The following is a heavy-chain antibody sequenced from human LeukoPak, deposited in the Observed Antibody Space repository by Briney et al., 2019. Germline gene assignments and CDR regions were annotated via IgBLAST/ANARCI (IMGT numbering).Heavy chain of an antibody. D-gene: IGHD3-3*01. J-gene: IGHJ4*02. CDR1: GYTFTDYY. V-gene: IGHV1-2*02. CDR3: ARVQTTGLLEWLY. CDR2: INGNSGDT. Sequence: GASVKVSCKALGYTFTDYYMHWVRQAPGRGLEWMGWINGNSGDTKYAQNFQGRVTMTRDTSISTVYMELIRLRSDDTAIYYCARVQTTGLLEWLYWGQGALVTVSS.